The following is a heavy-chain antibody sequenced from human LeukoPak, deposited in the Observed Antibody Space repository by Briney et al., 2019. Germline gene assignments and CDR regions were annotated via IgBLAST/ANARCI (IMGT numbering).Heavy chain of an antibody. J-gene: IGHJ4*02. CDR1: GYSFTNYG. Sequence: NLGESLKISCKGSGYSFTNYGISWVRQMPGKGLEWMGRIDPSDSYSNYGPSFQGHVTISADRSISTAYLQWRSLKASDTAMYYCARQLDYYDKRDYWGQGTLVIVAS. CDR3: ARQLDYYDKRDY. CDR2: IDPSDSYS. V-gene: IGHV5-10-1*01. D-gene: IGHD3-22*01.